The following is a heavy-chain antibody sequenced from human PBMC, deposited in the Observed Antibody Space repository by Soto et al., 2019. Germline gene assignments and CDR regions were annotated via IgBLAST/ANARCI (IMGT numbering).Heavy chain of an antibody. D-gene: IGHD2-2*01. CDR3: ARDVVVVPPGTYVGGAFDF. V-gene: IGHV1-18*01. CDR2: ITAYNGNT. CDR1: GYTFTSYG. Sequence: QVQLVQSGAEVKKPGASVKVSCKASGYTFTSYGISWVRQAPGQGLEWMGWITAYNGNTKYAQKFQGRVTMTTDTSTSTAYMELRSLRSDDTAVYYCARDVVVVPPGTYVGGAFDFWGQGTMVTVSS. J-gene: IGHJ3*01.